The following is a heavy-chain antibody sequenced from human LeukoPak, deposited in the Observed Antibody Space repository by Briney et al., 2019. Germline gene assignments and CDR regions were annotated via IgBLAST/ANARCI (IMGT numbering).Heavy chain of an antibody. D-gene: IGHD3-22*01. CDR3: GKSTMLVVAVGDYFDY. CDR2: ISWNSVNI. Sequence: GGSLRLSCAASGFTLDYYAMHWVRQAPGKGLEWVSGISWNSVNIGYAESVKGRFTISRDNAKNSLYLQMTSLRAEYMALYYCGKSTMLVVAVGDYFDYWGQGTLVTVSS. V-gene: IGHV3-9*03. J-gene: IGHJ4*02. CDR1: GFTLDYYA.